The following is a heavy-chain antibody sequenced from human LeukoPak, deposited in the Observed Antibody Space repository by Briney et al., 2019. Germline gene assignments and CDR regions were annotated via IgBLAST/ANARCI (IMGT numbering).Heavy chain of an antibody. J-gene: IGHJ4*02. CDR1: GFTFSDYY. V-gene: IGHV3-11*04. Sequence: AGGSLRLSCAASGFTFSDYYMSWIRQAPGKGLEWVSYIRSSGVTIYYADSVKGRFTISRDNAKNSLYLQMNSPRAEDTAVYYCARGAGSAWYGGFDYWGQGTLVTVSS. CDR3: ARGAGSAWYGGFDY. D-gene: IGHD6-19*01. CDR2: IRSSGVTI.